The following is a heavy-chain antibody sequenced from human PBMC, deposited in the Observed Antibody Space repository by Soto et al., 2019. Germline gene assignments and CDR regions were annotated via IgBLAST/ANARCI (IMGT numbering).Heavy chain of an antibody. CDR2: IYYSGST. CDR3: ARQYNWNYLCDY. Sequence: SETLSLTCTVSGGSISSGDYYWSWIRQPPGKGLEWIGYIYYSGSTYYNPSLKSRVTISVDTSKNQFSLKLSSVTAADTAVYYCARQYNWNYLCDYWGQGTLVTSPQ. CDR1: GGSISSGDYY. J-gene: IGHJ4*02. D-gene: IGHD1-7*01. V-gene: IGHV4-30-4*01.